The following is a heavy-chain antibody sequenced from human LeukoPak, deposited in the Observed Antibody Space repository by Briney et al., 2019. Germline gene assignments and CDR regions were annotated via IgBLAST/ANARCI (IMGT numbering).Heavy chain of an antibody. J-gene: IGHJ4*01. CDR1: GYTFTVNH. Sequence: ASVTVSFTSSGYTFTVNHMHWVRQAPGQGLEWKGWIDPNSGGKNYAQKFQGRVTVTRDTSISTAYMELSRLKSDDTAVYYCAKWRGYSSGWSGPFDDWGQGTLVTVSS. CDR2: IDPNSGGK. CDR3: AKWRGYSSGWSGPFDD. V-gene: IGHV1-2*02. D-gene: IGHD6-19*01.